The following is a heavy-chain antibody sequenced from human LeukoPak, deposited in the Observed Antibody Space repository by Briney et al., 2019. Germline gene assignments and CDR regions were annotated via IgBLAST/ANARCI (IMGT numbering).Heavy chain of an antibody. Sequence: ASVKVSCKASGYSFISYGMSWVRQAPGQGLEWMGWISTYKGNTKYAQKVQGRVTMTTDTSTSTAYMELRSLRSDDTAVYYCARQQWLVQRAWFDPWGQGTLVTASS. CDR2: ISTYKGNT. CDR1: GYSFISYG. V-gene: IGHV1-18*01. J-gene: IGHJ5*02. CDR3: ARQQWLVQRAWFDP. D-gene: IGHD6-19*01.